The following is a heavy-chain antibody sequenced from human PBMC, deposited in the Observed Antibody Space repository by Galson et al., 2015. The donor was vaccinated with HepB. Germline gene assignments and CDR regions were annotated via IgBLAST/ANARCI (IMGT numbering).Heavy chain of an antibody. Sequence: SVKVSCKASGGTFSSYAISWVRQAPGQGLEWMGGIIPIFGTANYAQKFQGRVTITADESTSTAYMELSSLRSEDTAVYYCARDPFLEGDSLFDYWGQGTLVTVSS. J-gene: IGHJ4*02. CDR3: ARDPFLEGDSLFDY. CDR1: GGTFSSYA. CDR2: IIPIFGTA. V-gene: IGHV1-69*13. D-gene: IGHD2-21*02.